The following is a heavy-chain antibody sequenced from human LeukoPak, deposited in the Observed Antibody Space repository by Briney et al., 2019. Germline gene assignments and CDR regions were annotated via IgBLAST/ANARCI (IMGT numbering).Heavy chain of an antibody. CDR3: ARDPTTYYDYVWGSYRYTGFDY. J-gene: IGHJ4*02. V-gene: IGHV1-2*06. Sequence: ASVKVSCKASGYTFTGYYMHWVRQAPGQGLEWMGRINPNSGGTNYAQKLQGRVTMTTDTSTSTAYMELRSLRSDDTAVYYCARDPTTYYDYVWGSYRYTGFDYWGQGTLVTVSS. CDR1: GYTFTGYY. D-gene: IGHD3-16*02. CDR2: INPNSGGT.